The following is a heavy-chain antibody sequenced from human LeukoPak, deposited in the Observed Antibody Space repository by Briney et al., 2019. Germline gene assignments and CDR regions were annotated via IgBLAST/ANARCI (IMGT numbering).Heavy chain of an antibody. CDR1: GGSISSSSYY. J-gene: IGHJ4*02. V-gene: IGHV4-39*01. D-gene: IGHD5-12*01. CDR2: IYYSGST. CDR3: ARRPLNPKYSGYSYYFDY. Sequence: SETLSLTCTVSGGSISSSSYYSGWIRQPPGKGLEWIGSIYYSGSTYYNPSLKSRVTISVDTSKNQFSLKVSSVTAADTAVYYCARRPLNPKYSGYSYYFDYWGQGTLVTVSS.